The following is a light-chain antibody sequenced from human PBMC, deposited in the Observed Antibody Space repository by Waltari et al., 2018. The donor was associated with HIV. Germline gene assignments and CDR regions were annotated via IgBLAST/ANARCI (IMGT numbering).Light chain of an antibody. Sequence: SSELTQEPAVSVALGQTVRITCQGASPTSYYLSLYHQKPGQAPVLVIYGKNSRPSGIPDRFSGSGSGDTYSLTITGAQSEDEGDYYCSSRDSNGDHLVVFGGGTKLTVL. V-gene: IGLV3-19*01. CDR3: SSRDSNGDHLVV. J-gene: IGLJ2*01. CDR2: GKN. CDR1: SPTSYY.